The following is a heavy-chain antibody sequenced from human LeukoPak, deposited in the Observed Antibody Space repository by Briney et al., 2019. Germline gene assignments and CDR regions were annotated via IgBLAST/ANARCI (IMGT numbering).Heavy chain of an antibody. CDR2: IYYSGST. Sequence: PSETLSLTCTVSGGSISSYYWSWIRQPPGKGLEWIGYIYYSGSTNYNPSLKSRVTISVDTSKNQFSLKLSSVTAADTAVYYCARGGPGSHSFDYWGQGTLVTVSS. CDR3: ARGGPGSHSFDY. D-gene: IGHD3-10*01. V-gene: IGHV4-59*12. J-gene: IGHJ4*02. CDR1: GGSISSYY.